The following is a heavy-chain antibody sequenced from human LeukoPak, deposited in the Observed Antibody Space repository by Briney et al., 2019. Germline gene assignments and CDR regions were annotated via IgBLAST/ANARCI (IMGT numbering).Heavy chain of an antibody. D-gene: IGHD2-15*01. V-gene: IGHV1-8*01. CDR2: MNPNSGNI. J-gene: IGHJ6*02. CDR1: GYTFTSYD. Sequence: ASVKVSCKASGYTFTSYDINWVRQATGQGLEWMGWMNPNSGNIGYAQKFQGRVTMTRNTSISTAYMELSSLRSEDTAVYYCASIDLNCSGGSCYFANYYYYGMDVWGQGTTVTVSS. CDR3: ASIDLNCSGGSCYFANYYYYGMDV.